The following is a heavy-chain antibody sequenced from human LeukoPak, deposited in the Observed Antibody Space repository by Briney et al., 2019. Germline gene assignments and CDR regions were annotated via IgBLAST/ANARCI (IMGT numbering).Heavy chain of an antibody. Sequence: PGGSLRLSCAASGFTFSSYAMHWVRQAPGKGLEWVAVISYDGSNKYYADFVKGRFTISRDNSKNTLYLQMNSLRAEDTAVYYCARDPPKMTTVTTGSGYWGQGTLVTVSS. V-gene: IGHV3-30-3*01. D-gene: IGHD4-17*01. CDR3: ARDPPKMTTVTTGSGY. CDR1: GFTFSSYA. J-gene: IGHJ4*02. CDR2: ISYDGSNK.